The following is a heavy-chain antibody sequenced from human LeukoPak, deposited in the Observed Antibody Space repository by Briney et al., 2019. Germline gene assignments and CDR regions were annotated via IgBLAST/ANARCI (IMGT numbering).Heavy chain of an antibody. CDR2: ISTNGGIT. J-gene: IGHJ4*02. CDR1: GFTFSNYA. V-gene: IGHV3-64D*06. D-gene: IGHD3-9*01. CDR3: VKERFYDILSGYLYY. Sequence: GGSLRLSCSASGFTFSNYAMHWVRQAPGKGLEDVSAISTNGGITYYADSVKGRFSISRDNSKNTLFLQMSSLRPEDTAVYYCVKERFYDILSGYLYYWGQGTLVTVSS.